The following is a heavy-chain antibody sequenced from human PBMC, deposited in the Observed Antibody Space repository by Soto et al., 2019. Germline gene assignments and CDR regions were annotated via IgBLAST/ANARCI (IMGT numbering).Heavy chain of an antibody. CDR2: ISYDGSNK. J-gene: IGHJ6*02. CDR1: GFTFSSYG. CDR3: AKDKVVTPAYYGMDV. D-gene: IGHD2-15*01. Sequence: GGSLRLSCAASGFTFSSYGMHWVRQAPGKGLEWVAVISYDGSNKYCADSVKGRFTISRDNSKNTLYLQMNSLRAEDTAVYYCAKDKVVTPAYYGMDVWGQGTTVTVSS. V-gene: IGHV3-30*18.